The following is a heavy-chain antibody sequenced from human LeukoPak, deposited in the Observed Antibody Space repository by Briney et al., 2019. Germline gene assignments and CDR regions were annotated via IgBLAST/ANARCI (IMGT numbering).Heavy chain of an antibody. CDR3: AKRSVVVPAAMGPAFDY. V-gene: IGHV3-23*01. CDR2: ISGSGGST. J-gene: IGHJ4*02. CDR1: GFTFSSYS. D-gene: IGHD2-2*01. Sequence: GGSLRLSCAASGFTFSSYSMSWVRQAPGKGLEWVSAISGSGGSTYYADSVKGRFTISRDNSKNTLYLQMNSLRAEDTAVYYCAKRSVVVPAAMGPAFDYWAREPWSPSPQ.